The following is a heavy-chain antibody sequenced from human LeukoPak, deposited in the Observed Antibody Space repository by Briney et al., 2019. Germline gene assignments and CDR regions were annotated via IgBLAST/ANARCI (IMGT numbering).Heavy chain of an antibody. V-gene: IGHV3-23*01. CDR3: ARVLRGVILNWFDP. CDR1: GFTFSSYA. Sequence: GGSLRLSCAASGFTFSSYAMSWVRQAPGKGLEWVSAISGSGGSTYYADSVKGRFTISRDNSKNTLYLQMNSLRAEDTAVYYCARVLRGVILNWFDPWGQGTLVTVSS. D-gene: IGHD3-10*01. CDR2: ISGSGGST. J-gene: IGHJ5*02.